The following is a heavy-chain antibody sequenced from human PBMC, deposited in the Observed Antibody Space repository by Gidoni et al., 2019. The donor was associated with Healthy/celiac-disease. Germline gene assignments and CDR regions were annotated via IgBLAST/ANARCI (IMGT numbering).Heavy chain of an antibody. CDR3: ARHGGFGELPDY. V-gene: IGHV4-59*08. CDR1: GGSISSYS. Sequence: QVQLQESGPGLVKPSETLSLTCTVSGGSISSYSWSWIRQPPGKGLEWIGYIYYSGSTNYNPSLKSRVTISVDTSKNQFSLKLSSVTAADTAVYYCARHGGFGELPDYWGQGTLVTVSS. J-gene: IGHJ4*02. CDR2: IYYSGST. D-gene: IGHD3-10*01.